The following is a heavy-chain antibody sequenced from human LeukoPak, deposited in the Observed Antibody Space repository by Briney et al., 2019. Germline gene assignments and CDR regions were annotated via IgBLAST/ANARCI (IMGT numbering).Heavy chain of an antibody. CDR3: ARHRDGYADY. D-gene: IGHD5-24*01. CDR1: GYTSTRYW. V-gene: IGHV5-51*01. J-gene: IGHJ4*02. Sequence: GESLKISCKGSGYTSTRYWIAWVRQMPGKGLEWMGIIYPGDSDTRYSPSFQGQVTISADKSISTAYLQWSSLKASDTAMYYCARHRDGYADYWGQGTLVTVSS. CDR2: IYPGDSDT.